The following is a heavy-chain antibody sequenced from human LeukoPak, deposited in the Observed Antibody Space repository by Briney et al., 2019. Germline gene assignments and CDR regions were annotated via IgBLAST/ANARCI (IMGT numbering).Heavy chain of an antibody. V-gene: IGHV4-30-4*01. CDR2: IDYSGTT. CDR3: GGGLGYCSSTRCSPDS. J-gene: IGHJ5*01. Sequence: SETLSLTCTVSGVSITGNDQFWSWIRQPPGKGLEWIGYIDYSGTTYYNPSPKGRVNMSRDTSMNQFSLNLNSVTAADTAFYYCGGGLGYCSSTRCSPDSWGQGTLVTVSS. CDR1: GVSITGNDQF. D-gene: IGHD2-2*01.